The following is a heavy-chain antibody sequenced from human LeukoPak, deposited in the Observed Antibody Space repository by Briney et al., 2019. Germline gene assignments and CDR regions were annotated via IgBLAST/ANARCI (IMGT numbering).Heavy chain of an antibody. J-gene: IGHJ4*02. CDR3: AGRAQTTGWSFDY. V-gene: IGHV4-4*07. D-gene: IGHD6-19*01. CDR2: IHTSGCT. CDR1: GGSITSYH. Sequence: PSETLSLTCLVSGGSITSYHWTWIRQPAGKGLQWIGQIHTSGCTNYNPSLKSRVAMSVDTSKNQFSLDLSSVTAAGTAVYYCAGRAQTTGWSFDYWGQGALVTVSS.